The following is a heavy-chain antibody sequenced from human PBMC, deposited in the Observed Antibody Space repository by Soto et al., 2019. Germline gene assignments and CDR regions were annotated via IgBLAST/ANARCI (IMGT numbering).Heavy chain of an antibody. J-gene: IGHJ5*02. Sequence: PGGSLRLSCAASGFTVSNTYMTWVRQPPGKGLECVSVIYTAGGTNYADSVKGRFIISRDNSKNTLYLQMNSLRAEDTAVYYCARASPVAKGGFDPWGQGTLVTVSS. CDR2: IYTAGGT. CDR1: GFTVSNTY. D-gene: IGHD2-2*01. CDR3: ARASPVAKGGFDP. V-gene: IGHV3-53*01.